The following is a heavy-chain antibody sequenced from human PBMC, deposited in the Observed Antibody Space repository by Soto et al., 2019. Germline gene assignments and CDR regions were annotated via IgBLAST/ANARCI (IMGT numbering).Heavy chain of an antibody. CDR2: ISGSGGST. CDR1: GFTFSSYA. J-gene: IGHJ6*02. CDR3: AKDPPRSSVTTKNYYYYGMDV. V-gene: IGHV3-23*01. D-gene: IGHD4-17*01. Sequence: PGGSLRLSCAASGFTFSSYAMSWVRQAPGKGLEWVSAISGSGGSTYYADSVKGRFTISRDNSKNTLYLQMNSLRAEDTAVYYCAKDPPRSSVTTKNYYYYGMDVWGEGTTVTVS.